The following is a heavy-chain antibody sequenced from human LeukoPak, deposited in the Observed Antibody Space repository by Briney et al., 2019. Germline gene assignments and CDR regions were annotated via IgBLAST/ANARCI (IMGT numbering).Heavy chain of an antibody. CDR3: ARVVVPYYYDSSGYYREVRYYFDY. D-gene: IGHD3-22*01. Sequence: SQTLSLTCTVSGGSISSGSCYWSWIRQPAGKGLEWIGRIYTSGSTNYNPSLKSRVTISVDTSKNQFSLKLSSVTAADTAVYYCARVVVPYYYDSSGYYREVRYYFDYWGQGTLVTVSS. J-gene: IGHJ4*02. CDR2: IYTSGST. CDR1: GGSISSGSCY. V-gene: IGHV4-61*02.